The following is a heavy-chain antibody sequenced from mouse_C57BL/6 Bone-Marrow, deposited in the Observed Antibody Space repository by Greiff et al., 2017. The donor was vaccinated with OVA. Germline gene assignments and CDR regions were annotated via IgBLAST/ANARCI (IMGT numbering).Heavy chain of an antibody. CDR1: GFSLSTFGMG. V-gene: IGHV8-8*01. CDR2: TWWDDDK. CDR3: ARIAPGRTPWFAY. Sequence: QVQLKESGPGILQPSQTLSLTCSFSGFSLSTFGMGVGWIRQPSGKGLEWLAHTWWDDDKYYNPALKSRLTISKDTSKNQVFLQIANVDTAYTATYYCARIAPGRTPWFAYWGQGTLVTVSA. J-gene: IGHJ3*01.